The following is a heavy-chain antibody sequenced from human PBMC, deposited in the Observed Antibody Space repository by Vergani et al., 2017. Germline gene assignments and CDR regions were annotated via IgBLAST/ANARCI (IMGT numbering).Heavy chain of an antibody. CDR2: IIPIFVTA. Sequence: QVQLVQSGAEVKKPGSSVKVSCKASGGTFSSYAISWVRQAPGQGLEWMGRIIPIFVTANYAQKFQGRVTITADESTSTAYMEMSSLRSEDTAVYYFAENYGIDNYGGMYGWSQGTTVTVSS. CDR1: GGTFSSYA. V-gene: IGHV1-69*13. J-gene: IGHJ6*02. CDR3: AENYGIDNYGGMYG. D-gene: IGHD4-17*01.